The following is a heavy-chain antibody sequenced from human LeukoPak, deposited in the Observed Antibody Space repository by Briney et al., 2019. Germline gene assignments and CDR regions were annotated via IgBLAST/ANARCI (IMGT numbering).Heavy chain of an antibody. CDR1: GGSISTYY. CDR2: VYYSGST. Sequence: SETLSLTCTVSGGSISTYYWSWVRQPPGKGLEWIGYVYYSGSTEYNPSLKSRVIISIDTSKIQFSLKLSSVTAADTAVYYCARAELPRSFDSSGYHPWAYAFDIWGQGTMVTVSS. D-gene: IGHD3-22*01. J-gene: IGHJ3*02. CDR3: ARAELPRSFDSSGYHPWAYAFDI. V-gene: IGHV4-59*01.